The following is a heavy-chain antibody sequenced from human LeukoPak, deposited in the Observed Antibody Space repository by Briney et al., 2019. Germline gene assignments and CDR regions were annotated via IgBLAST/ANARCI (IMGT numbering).Heavy chain of an antibody. CDR3: ARELGRTYYPKNPNYYDSSGPEAFDI. CDR2: ISAYNGNT. J-gene: IGHJ3*02. CDR1: GYTFTSYG. Sequence: GASVKVSCKASGYTFTSYGISWVRQAPGQGLEWMGWISAYNGNTNYAQKLQGRVTMTTDTSTSTAYMELRSLRSDDTAVYYCARELGRTYYPKNPNYYDSSGPEAFDIWGQGTMVTVSS. D-gene: IGHD3-22*01. V-gene: IGHV1-18*01.